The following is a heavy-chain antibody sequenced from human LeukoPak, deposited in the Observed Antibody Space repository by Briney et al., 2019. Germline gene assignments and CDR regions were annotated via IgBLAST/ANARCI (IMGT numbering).Heavy chain of an antibody. CDR2: INSDGTST. CDR1: GITLSDYW. V-gene: IGHV3-74*03. J-gene: IGHJ4*02. Sequence: GGSLRLSCAVSGITLSDYWMHWVRQTPDKRLVWVSRINSDGTSTTYADSVKGRFTISRDNSKNTLYLQMNSLRAEDTAVYYCAKGDYDFWSGPGVFDYWGQGTLVTVSS. CDR3: AKGDYDFWSGPGVFDY. D-gene: IGHD3-3*01.